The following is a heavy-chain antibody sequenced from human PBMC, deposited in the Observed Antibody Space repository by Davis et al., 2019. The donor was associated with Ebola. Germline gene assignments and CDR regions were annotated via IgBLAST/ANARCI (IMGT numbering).Heavy chain of an antibody. CDR1: GNTISTYT. CDR3: ARAVRYPVVVTRSSRKYYFDY. CDR2: IIPLFGTT. Sequence: AASVKVSCKASGNTISTYTIDWVRQAPGQGLEWMGGIIPLFGTTNYAQKFRGRVMITADKSTRIAYMELNSLTSEDTAVYYCARAVRYPVVVTRSSRKYYFDYWGQGTRVTVSS. D-gene: IGHD2-2*01. V-gene: IGHV1-69*06. J-gene: IGHJ4*02.